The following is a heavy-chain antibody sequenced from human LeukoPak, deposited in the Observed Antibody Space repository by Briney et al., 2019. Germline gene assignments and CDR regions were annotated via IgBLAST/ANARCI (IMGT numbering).Heavy chain of an antibody. CDR2: ISSSGSTI. CDR3: ARDGAVSGRVAFDI. D-gene: IGHD6-19*01. J-gene: IGHJ3*02. V-gene: IGHV3-48*01. Sequence: SFISSSGSTIYYADSVKGRFTISRDNAKNSLYLQMNSLRAEDTAMYYCARDGAVSGRVAFDIWGQGTMVTVSS.